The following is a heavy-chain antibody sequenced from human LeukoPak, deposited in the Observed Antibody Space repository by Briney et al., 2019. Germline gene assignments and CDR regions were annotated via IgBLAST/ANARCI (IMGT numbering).Heavy chain of an antibody. CDR1: GFTFSSYS. V-gene: IGHV3-21*01. CDR2: ISSSSSYI. J-gene: IGHJ4*02. CDR3: ATEGYIVVVPAAPGDY. Sequence: PGGSLRLSCAASGFTFSSYSMNWVRQAPGKGLEWVSSISSSSSYIYYADSVKGRFTISRDNAKNSLYLQMNSLRAEDTAVYYCATEGYIVVVPAAPGDYWGQGTLVTVSS. D-gene: IGHD2-2*01.